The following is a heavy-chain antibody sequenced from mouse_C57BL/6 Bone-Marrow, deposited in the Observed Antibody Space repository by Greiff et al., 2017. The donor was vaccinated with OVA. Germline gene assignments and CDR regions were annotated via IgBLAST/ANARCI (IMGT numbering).Heavy chain of an antibody. CDR2: IWWDDDK. J-gene: IGHJ2*01. CDR1: GFSLSTFGMG. D-gene: IGHD1-1*01. CDR3: ARIENPTVVASGDYFDY. Sequence: QVTLKVCGPGILQPSQTLSLTCSFSGFSLSTFGMGVGWIRQPSGKGLEWLAHIWWDDDKYYNPALKSRLTISKDTSKNQVFLKIANVDTADTTTYYCARIENPTVVASGDYFDYWGQGTTLTVSS. V-gene: IGHV8-8*01.